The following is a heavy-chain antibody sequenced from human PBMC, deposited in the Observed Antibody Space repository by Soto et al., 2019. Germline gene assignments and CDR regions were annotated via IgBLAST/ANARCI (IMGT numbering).Heavy chain of an antibody. Sequence: GGSLRLSCAASGFTFSSYAMSWVRQAPGKGLEWVSTISGSGSKTYYADSVKGLFTISKDNSKSTLNLQMNGLRAEDTAVYYCAKDSLNYYYSSGPFDPWGQGTLVTVSS. CDR3: AKDSLNYYYSSGPFDP. CDR1: GFTFSSYA. D-gene: IGHD3-10*01. CDR2: ISGSGSKT. V-gene: IGHV3-23*01. J-gene: IGHJ5*02.